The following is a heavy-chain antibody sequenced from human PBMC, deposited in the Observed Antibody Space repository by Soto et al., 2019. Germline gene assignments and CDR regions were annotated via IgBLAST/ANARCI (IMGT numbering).Heavy chain of an antibody. CDR1: GYTFTDYY. V-gene: IGHV1-2*02. CDR3: ATVGLVGASPLDY. J-gene: IGHJ4*02. D-gene: IGHD1-26*01. Sequence: ASVKVSCKASGYTFTDYYIHWVRQAPGQRLEWIGWINTYSGGTDYAQKFHGRVTMTRDTSITTAFMELTSLRSEDTAVYYCATVGLVGASPLDYWGRGTLVTVSS. CDR2: INTYSGGT.